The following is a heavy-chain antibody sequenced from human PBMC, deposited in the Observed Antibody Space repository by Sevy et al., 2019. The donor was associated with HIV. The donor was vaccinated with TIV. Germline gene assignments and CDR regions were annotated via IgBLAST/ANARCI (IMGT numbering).Heavy chain of an antibody. Sequence: GGSLRLSCRASGFSISTHAMNWVRQAPGRGLEWISGISATDGSTHYADSVKGRFTISRDNSKNTVHLQMNSLRAEDTALYYCAAGDTAFLADLDFWGQGTLVTVSS. CDR3: AAGDTAFLADLDF. CDR1: GFSISTHA. V-gene: IGHV3-23*01. CDR2: ISATDGST. J-gene: IGHJ4*02. D-gene: IGHD5-18*01.